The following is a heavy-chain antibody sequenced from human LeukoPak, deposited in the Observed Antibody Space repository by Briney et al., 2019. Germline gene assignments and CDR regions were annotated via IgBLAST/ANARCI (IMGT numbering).Heavy chain of an antibody. Sequence: PSETLSLTCTVSGGSISYYYWNWIRQPAGKGLEWIGRIYTSGRTYYNPSLKSRFSMSVDTSKNQFSLKLSSVTAADTAVYYCARLSTVTTSFDYWGQGTLVTVSS. CDR1: GGSISYYY. V-gene: IGHV4-4*07. D-gene: IGHD4-11*01. CDR3: ARLSTVTTSFDY. CDR2: IYTSGRT. J-gene: IGHJ4*02.